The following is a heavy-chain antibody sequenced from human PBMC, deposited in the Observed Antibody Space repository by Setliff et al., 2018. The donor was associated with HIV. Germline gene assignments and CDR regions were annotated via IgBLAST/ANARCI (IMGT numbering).Heavy chain of an antibody. CDR1: GGSFNDYY. Sequence: SETLSLTCAVSGGSFNDYYWTWIRQPPGKGLEWIGEIDHSGNIKYHASLKSRVTISKDTSKNQISLKLRSVTAADTAVYYCARGLNYYGSGSYLPLGYWGQGTLVTVSS. D-gene: IGHD3-10*01. CDR2: IDHSGNI. V-gene: IGHV4-34*01. CDR3: ARGLNYYGSGSYLPLGY. J-gene: IGHJ4*02.